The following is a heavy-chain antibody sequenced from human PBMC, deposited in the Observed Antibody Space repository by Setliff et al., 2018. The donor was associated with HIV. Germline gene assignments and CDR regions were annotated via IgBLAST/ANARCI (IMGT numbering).Heavy chain of an antibody. CDR2: IYYSGRT. J-gene: IGHJ4*02. V-gene: IGHV4-39*01. Sequence: PSETLSLTCTASGGSISSGSYYWGWIRQPPGKGLEWIGSIYYSGRTYYNPSLQSRVTISVDTSKNLFSLRLSSVTASDTAVYYCARQAIFGYYDSSGYLDYWGQGTLVTVSS. CDR3: ARQAIFGYYDSSGYLDY. D-gene: IGHD3-22*01. CDR1: GGSISSGSYY.